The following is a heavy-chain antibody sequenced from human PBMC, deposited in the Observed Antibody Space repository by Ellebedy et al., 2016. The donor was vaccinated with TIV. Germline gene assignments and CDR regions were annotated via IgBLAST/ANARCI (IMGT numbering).Heavy chain of an antibody. J-gene: IGHJ4*02. D-gene: IGHD5-12*01. CDR3: VRDIGAEIVASPGFDH. CDR2: ISWNSGRI. Sequence: GGSLRLXXVASGFTFDDYGMHWVRQAPGKGLEWVAGISWNSGRIGYADSVKGRFTISRDNAKNSLNVQMNSLRTEDTAFYYCVRDIGAEIVASPGFDHWGQGTLVTVSS. CDR1: GFTFDDYG. V-gene: IGHV3-9*01.